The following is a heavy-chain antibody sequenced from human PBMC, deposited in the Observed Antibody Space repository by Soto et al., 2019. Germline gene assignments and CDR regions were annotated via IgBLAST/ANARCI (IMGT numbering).Heavy chain of an antibody. CDR1: GYSFTSYW. CDR3: ARQKGQLVPQTYYYYYGMDV. J-gene: IGHJ6*02. V-gene: IGHV5-51*01. Sequence: PGESLKISCKGSGYSFTSYWIGWVRQMPGKGLEWMGIIYPGDSDTRYSPSFQGQVTISADKSISTAYLQWSSLKASDTAMHYCARQKGQLVPQTYYYYYGMDVWGQGTTVTVSS. D-gene: IGHD6-13*01. CDR2: IYPGDSDT.